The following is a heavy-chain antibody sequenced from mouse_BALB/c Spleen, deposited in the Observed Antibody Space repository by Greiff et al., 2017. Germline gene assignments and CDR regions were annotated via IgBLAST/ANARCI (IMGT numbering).Heavy chain of an antibody. CDR1: GYAFTNYW. Sequence: QVQLQQSGAELVRPGTSVKISCKASGYAFTNYWLGWVKQRPGHGLEWIGDIYPGSGNTYYNEKFKGKATLTADKSSSTAYMQLSSLTSEDSAVYFCARKGEIYYDYDGGYYFDYWGQGTTLTVSS. J-gene: IGHJ2*01. CDR2: IYPGSGNT. CDR3: ARKGEIYYDYDGGYYFDY. D-gene: IGHD2-4*01. V-gene: IGHV1-63*01.